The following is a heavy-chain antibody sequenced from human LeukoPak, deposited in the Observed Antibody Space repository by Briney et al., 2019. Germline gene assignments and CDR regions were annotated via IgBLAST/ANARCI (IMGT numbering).Heavy chain of an antibody. CDR1: GLTFSSYA. J-gene: IGHJ4*02. Sequence: GGSLRLSCAASGLTFSSYAMSWVRQAPGKGLEWVSAISGYGGSTYYADSVKGRFTISRDNSKNTLYLQMTSLSAEDTAVYYCAKSIAPSGPDYFDYWGQGTLVTVSS. V-gene: IGHV3-23*01. CDR2: ISGYGGST. CDR3: AKSIAPSGPDYFDY. D-gene: IGHD6-13*01.